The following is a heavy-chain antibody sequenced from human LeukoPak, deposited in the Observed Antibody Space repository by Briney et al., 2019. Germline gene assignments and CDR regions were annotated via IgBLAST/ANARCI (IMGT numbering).Heavy chain of an antibody. CDR1: GGSISSYY. Sequence: PSETLSLTCTVSGGSISSYYWSWIRQTAGRGLEWIGRIYTSGSTNYNPSLESRVTMSVDTSKNQFSLKLTSVTAADTAVYYCARVKEGIGYFDYWGQGTLVTVSS. V-gene: IGHV4-4*07. D-gene: IGHD2-15*01. CDR3: ARVKEGIGYFDY. J-gene: IGHJ4*02. CDR2: IYTSGST.